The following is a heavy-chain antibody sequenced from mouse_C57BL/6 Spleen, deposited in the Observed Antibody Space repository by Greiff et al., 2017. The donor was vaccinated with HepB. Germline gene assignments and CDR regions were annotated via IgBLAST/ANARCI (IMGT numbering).Heavy chain of an antibody. J-gene: IGHJ2*01. CDR3: ARRAAQNYFDY. CDR2: IDPSDSYT. V-gene: IGHV1-69*01. D-gene: IGHD3-2*02. CDR1: GYTFTSYW. Sequence: QVQLQQPGAELVMPGASVKLSCKASGYTFTSYWMHWVKQRPGQGLEWLGEIDPSDSYTNYNQKFKGKSTLTVDKSSSTAYMQLSSLTSEDSAVYYCARRAAQNYFDYWGQGTTLTVSS.